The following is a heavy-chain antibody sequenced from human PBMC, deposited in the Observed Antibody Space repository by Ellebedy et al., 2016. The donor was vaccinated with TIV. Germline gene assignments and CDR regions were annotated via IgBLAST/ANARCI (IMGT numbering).Heavy chain of an antibody. CDR3: ARDVATIPLMVSGYGMDV. CDR1: GFTVSIKY. V-gene: IGHV3-66*01. D-gene: IGHD2-8*01. J-gene: IGHJ6*02. CDR2: IYSGGST. Sequence: GESLKISCAASGFTVSIKYMSWVRQAPGKGLEWVSIIYSGGSTYYADSVKGRFTISRDNSKNTLHLQMNSLRDDGTAVYYCARDVATIPLMVSGYGMDVWGRGTTVTVSS.